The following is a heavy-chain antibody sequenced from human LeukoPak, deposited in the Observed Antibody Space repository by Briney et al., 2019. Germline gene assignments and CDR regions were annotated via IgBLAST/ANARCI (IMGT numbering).Heavy chain of an antibody. D-gene: IGHD3-22*01. CDR2: ISSSGSTI. J-gene: IGHJ4*02. Sequence: GGSLRLSCAASGFTFSSYEMNWVRQAPGKGREWVSYISSSGSTIYYADSVKGRFTISRDNAKNSLYLQMNSLRAEDTAVYYCASGYDQTYYYDSSGYTVFDYWGQGTLVTVSS. V-gene: IGHV3-48*03. CDR3: ASGYDQTYYYDSSGYTVFDY. CDR1: GFTFSSYE.